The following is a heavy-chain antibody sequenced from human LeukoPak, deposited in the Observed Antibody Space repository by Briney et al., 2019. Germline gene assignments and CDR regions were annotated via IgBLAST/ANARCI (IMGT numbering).Heavy chain of an antibody. V-gene: IGHV1-69*05. J-gene: IGHJ5*02. CDR1: GGTFSSYA. CDR3: ARDRGSSAGFWFDP. Sequence: SVKVSCKASGGTFSSYAISWVRQAHGQGLEWMGGIIPIFGTANYAQKFQGRVTMTRDMSTSTVYMELSSLRSEDTAVYYCARDRGSSAGFWFDPWGQGNLVTVSS. D-gene: IGHD1-26*01. CDR2: IIPIFGTA.